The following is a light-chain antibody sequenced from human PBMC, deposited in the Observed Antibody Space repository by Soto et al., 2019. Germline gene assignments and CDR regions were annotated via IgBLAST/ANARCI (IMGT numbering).Light chain of an antibody. V-gene: IGKV1-8*01. CDR3: QQYYSYSWT. CDR2: AAS. CDR1: QGISSY. J-gene: IGKJ1*01. Sequence: AIRMTQSPSSFSASTGDRVTITCRASQGISSYLAWYQQKPGKAPKLLIYAASTLQSGVPSRFSGSGSGTDFTLTISCLQSEDFANYYCQQYYSYSWTFGQGTKVEIK.